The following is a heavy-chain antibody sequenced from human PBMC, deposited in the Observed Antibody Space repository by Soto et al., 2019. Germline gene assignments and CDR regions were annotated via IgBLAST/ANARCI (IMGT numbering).Heavy chain of an antibody. D-gene: IGHD3-10*01. CDR1: GYIFTSYS. CDR3: AREKKPRGSYLNYYGVEV. J-gene: IGHJ6*02. V-gene: IGHV1-3*01. CDR2: INAGSGNT. Sequence: ASVKVSCKASGYIFTSYSMHWVRQAPGQRLEWMGWINAGSGNTKYSQKFQGRVTITGDTSANTAYMELSSLRSEDTAVYYCAREKKPRGSYLNYYGVEVWGQGTTVTVSS.